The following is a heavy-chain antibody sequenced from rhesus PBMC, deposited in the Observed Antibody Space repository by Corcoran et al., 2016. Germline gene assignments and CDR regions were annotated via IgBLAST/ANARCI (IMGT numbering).Heavy chain of an antibody. Sequence: EVQLVETGGGLVQPGGSLKLSCAPSGFTFSSYGMSWVRQAPGKGLEWVSAINSGGGSTYYADSVKGRFTISGENSKNTLSLQMNSLRAEDTAVYYCAKNTNFWTGYYFDYWGQGVLVTVSS. D-gene: IGHD3-3*01. J-gene: IGHJ4*01. V-gene: IGHV3S5*01. CDR3: AKNTNFWTGYYFDY. CDR2: INSGGGST. CDR1: GFTFSSYG.